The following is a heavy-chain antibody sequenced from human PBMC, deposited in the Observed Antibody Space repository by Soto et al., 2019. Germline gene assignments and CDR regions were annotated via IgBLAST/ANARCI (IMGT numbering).Heavy chain of an antibody. V-gene: IGHV2-5*01. Sequence: GLDLEWLALLYWNDDKRYSPSLKSRLTITKDTSKNQVVLTMTNMDPVDTATYYCAHRPTSSWYFDYWGQGILVTVSS. D-gene: IGHD6-13*01. J-gene: IGHJ4*02. CDR3: AHRPTSSWYFDY. CDR2: LYWNDDK.